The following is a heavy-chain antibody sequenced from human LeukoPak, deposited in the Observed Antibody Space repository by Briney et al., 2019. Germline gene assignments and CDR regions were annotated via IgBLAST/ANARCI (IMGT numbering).Heavy chain of an antibody. V-gene: IGHV3-30*04. D-gene: IGHD6-13*01. Sequence: GRSLRLSCAASGFTFSSYAMHWVRQAPGKGRERVAVISYDGSNKYYADSVKGRFTISRDNSKSTLYLQMNSLRAEDTAVYYCARDQFHREGIPYYFDYWGQGTLVTVSS. CDR1: GFTFSSYA. CDR2: ISYDGSNK. J-gene: IGHJ4*02. CDR3: ARDQFHREGIPYYFDY.